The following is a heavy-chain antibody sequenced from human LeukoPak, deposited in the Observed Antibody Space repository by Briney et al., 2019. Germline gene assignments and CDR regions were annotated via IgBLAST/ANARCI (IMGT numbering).Heavy chain of an antibody. CDR2: ISSSSSYI. Sequence: GGSLRLSCAASGFTFSSYSMNWVRQTPGKGLEWVSSISSSSSYIYYADSVKGRFTISRDNAKNSLYLQMNSLRAEDTAVYYCARDGPVVADAFDIWGQGTMVTVSS. CDR3: ARDGPVVADAFDI. J-gene: IGHJ3*02. D-gene: IGHD2-15*01. V-gene: IGHV3-21*01. CDR1: GFTFSSYS.